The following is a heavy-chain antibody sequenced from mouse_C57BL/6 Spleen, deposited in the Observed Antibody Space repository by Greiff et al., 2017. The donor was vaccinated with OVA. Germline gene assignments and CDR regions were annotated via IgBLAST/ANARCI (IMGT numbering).Heavy chain of an antibody. CDR3: APQLAPYAMDY. J-gene: IGHJ4*01. D-gene: IGHD4-1*02. CDR1: GYTFTSYW. CDR2: IHPSDSDT. V-gene: IGHV1-74*01. Sequence: QVQLQQPGAALVKPGASVKVSCKASGYTFTSYWMHWVKQRPGQGLEWIGRIHPSDSDTNYNQKFKGKATLTVDKSSSTAYMQLSSLTSEDSAVYYCAPQLAPYAMDYWGQGTSVTVST.